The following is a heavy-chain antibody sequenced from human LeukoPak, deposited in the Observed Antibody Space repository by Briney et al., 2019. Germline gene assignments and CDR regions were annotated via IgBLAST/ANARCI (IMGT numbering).Heavy chain of an antibody. CDR1: GFTFSSYS. V-gene: IGHV3-23*01. CDR3: ATSGGSYWS. Sequence: GGSLRLSCAASGFTFSSYSMNWVRQAPGKGLEWVSTISGSGGSTYYADSVKGRFTISRDNSKNTLYLQMNSLRAEDTAVYYCATSGGSYWSWGQGTLVTVSS. CDR2: ISGSGGST. D-gene: IGHD1-26*01. J-gene: IGHJ5*02.